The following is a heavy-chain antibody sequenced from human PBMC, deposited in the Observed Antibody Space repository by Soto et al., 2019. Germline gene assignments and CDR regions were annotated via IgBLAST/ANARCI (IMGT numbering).Heavy chain of an antibody. Sequence: PGGSLGLSCAASGFTFGSYAMTWVRQAPGKGLEYVSTLSGSGVNAYYADSVKGRFTISRDNSKNTLYLQMNSLRVEDTAIYYCAKPLQVYWGQGTQVXVSS. J-gene: IGHJ4*02. CDR1: GFTFGSYA. V-gene: IGHV3-23*01. CDR3: AKPLQVY. CDR2: LSGSGVNA.